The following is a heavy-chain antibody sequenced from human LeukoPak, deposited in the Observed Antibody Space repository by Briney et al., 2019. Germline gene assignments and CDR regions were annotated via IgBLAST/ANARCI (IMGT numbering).Heavy chain of an antibody. D-gene: IGHD2-15*01. V-gene: IGHV3-23*01. Sequence: GGSLRISCAASGFTFSSYAMSWVRQAPGKGLEWVAFISGSGGFTYYADSVKGRFTISRDNSRNTMSLQMNSLRAEDTAVYSCARYCTGGSCDSGYYYGMDVWGQGTTVTVSS. CDR2: ISGSGGFT. J-gene: IGHJ6*02. CDR1: GFTFSSYA. CDR3: ARYCTGGSCDSGYYYGMDV.